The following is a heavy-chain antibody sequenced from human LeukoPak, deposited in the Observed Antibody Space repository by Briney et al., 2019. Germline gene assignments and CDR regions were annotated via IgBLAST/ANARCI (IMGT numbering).Heavy chain of an antibody. CDR1: GFTFSSYG. Sequence: GGSLRLSCVASGFTFSSYGMHWVRQAPGKGLEWVAFVRYDGSNKQFADSVKGRFTMPRDNSKKTLFLLMNSLTTEDTAVYYCAKDVAPSNYYYMDVWGKGTTVTVS. V-gene: IGHV3-30*02. CDR3: AKDVAPSNYYYMDV. J-gene: IGHJ6*03. CDR2: VRYDGSNK.